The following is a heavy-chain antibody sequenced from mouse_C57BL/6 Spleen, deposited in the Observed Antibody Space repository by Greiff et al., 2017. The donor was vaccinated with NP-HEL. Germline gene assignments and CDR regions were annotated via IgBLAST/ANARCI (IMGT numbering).Heavy chain of an antibody. CDR2: INYDGSST. D-gene: IGHD1-1*01. J-gene: IGHJ1*03. CDR1: GFTFSDYY. CDR3: AREGLITTVVAPRYFDV. Sequence: DVHLVESEGGLVQPGRSMKLSCTASGFTFSDYYMAWVRQVPEKGLEWVANINYDGSSTYYLDSLKSRFIISRDNAKNILYLQMSSLKSEDTATYYCAREGLITTVVAPRYFDVWGTGTTVTVSS. V-gene: IGHV5-16*01.